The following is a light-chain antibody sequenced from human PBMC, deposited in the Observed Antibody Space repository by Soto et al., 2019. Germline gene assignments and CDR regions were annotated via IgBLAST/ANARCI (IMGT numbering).Light chain of an antibody. CDR3: QQRSNWPLA. Sequence: DIVLTQSPATLSLSPGERATLSCRASQSVSSYLAWYQQKPGQAPRLLIYDTSNRATGIPARFSGSGFGTDFTLTISSLEPEDFAVYYCQQRSNWPLAFGQGTRLEIK. CDR2: DTS. CDR1: QSVSSY. V-gene: IGKV3-11*01. J-gene: IGKJ5*01.